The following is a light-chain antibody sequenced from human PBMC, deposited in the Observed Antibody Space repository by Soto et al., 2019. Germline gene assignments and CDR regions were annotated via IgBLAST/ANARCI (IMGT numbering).Light chain of an antibody. CDR2: DAS. CDR3: QQRHTWPGT. CDR1: QSVAAY. V-gene: IGKV3-11*02. J-gene: IGKJ4*01. Sequence: VLTQSPDTLSLSAGEGATLSCRASQSVAAYVAWYQQRPGQAPRLLIYDASKRATGIPARFTGSGSGRDFTLTISSLEPEDSAVYYCQQRHTWPGTFGGGTTVQIK.